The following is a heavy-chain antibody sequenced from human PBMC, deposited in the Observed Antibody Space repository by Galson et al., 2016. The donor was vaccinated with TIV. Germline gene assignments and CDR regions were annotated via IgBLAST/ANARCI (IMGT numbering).Heavy chain of an antibody. J-gene: IGHJ4*02. D-gene: IGHD6-19*01. CDR1: GYTFTTYA. CDR2: INAGNGDT. CDR3: ARGATSDWPFDY. Sequence: CKASGYTFTTYAIHWVRQAPGHGLEWMGWINAGNGDTKYSQKFQGRVTISRDTSASTAYMELSSLTSEDTAMYYCARGATSDWPFDYWGQAALVTVSS. V-gene: IGHV1-3*01.